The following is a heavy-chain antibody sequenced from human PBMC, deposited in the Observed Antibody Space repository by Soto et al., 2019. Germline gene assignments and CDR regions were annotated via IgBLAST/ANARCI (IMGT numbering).Heavy chain of an antibody. CDR1: GFTFGDYA. V-gene: IGHV3-49*03. J-gene: IGHJ5*02. Sequence: LRLSCTASGFTFGDYAMSWFRQAPGKGLEWVGFIRSKAYGGTTEYAASVKGRFTISRDDSKSIAYLQMNSLKTEDTAVYYCTRTPDYYARGWFDPWGQGTLVTVSS. D-gene: IGHD3-10*01. CDR3: TRTPDYYARGWFDP. CDR2: IRSKAYGGTT.